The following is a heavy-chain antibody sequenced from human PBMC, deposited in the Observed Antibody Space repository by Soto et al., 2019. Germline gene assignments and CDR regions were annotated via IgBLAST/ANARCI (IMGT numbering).Heavy chain of an antibody. J-gene: IGHJ4*02. CDR2: IGGSGRTT. Sequence: GSLRLSCAASAFTFNNYAMSWVRQAPGKGLEWVSGIGGSGRTTYYADSVKGRFTISRDNSNNTLFLQMNSLRAEDTAVYYCAKSRYSDSSGDFYDYWGQGTLVTVYS. V-gene: IGHV3-23*01. D-gene: IGHD3-22*01. CDR3: AKSRYSDSSGDFYDY. CDR1: AFTFNNYA.